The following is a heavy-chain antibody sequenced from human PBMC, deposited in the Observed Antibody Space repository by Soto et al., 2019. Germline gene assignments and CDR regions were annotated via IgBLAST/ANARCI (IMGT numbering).Heavy chain of an antibody. CDR2: IYYSGST. CDR1: GGSITSGDDY. Sequence: SETLSLTCSVSGGSITSGDDYWGWIRQPPGKGLEWIGSIYYSGSTYHNPSLKSRVTVSVDTSKNQFSLKLTSVTAADTAVYYCARLSLRSRLKPMYSTGWYQGYYFDHWGQGTLVTVS. V-gene: IGHV4-39*01. CDR3: ARLSLRSRLKPMYSTGWYQGYYFDH. J-gene: IGHJ4*02. D-gene: IGHD6-19*01.